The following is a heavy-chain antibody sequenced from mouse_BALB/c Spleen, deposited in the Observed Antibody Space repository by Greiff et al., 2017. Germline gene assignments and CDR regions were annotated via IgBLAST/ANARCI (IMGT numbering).Heavy chain of an antibody. CDR3: ARQGITTEAWFAY. CDR1: GFTFSSYY. V-gene: IGHV5-6-2*01. Sequence: DVMLVESGGGLVKLGGSLKLSCAASGFTFSSYYMSWVRQTPEKRLELVAAINSNGGSTYYPDTVKGRFTISRDNAKNTLYLQMSSLKSEDTALYYCARQGITTEAWFAYWGQGTLVTVSA. D-gene: IGHD2-4*01. CDR2: INSNGGST. J-gene: IGHJ3*01.